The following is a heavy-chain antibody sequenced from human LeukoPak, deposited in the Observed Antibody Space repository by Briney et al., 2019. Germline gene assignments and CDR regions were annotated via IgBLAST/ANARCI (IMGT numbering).Heavy chain of an antibody. CDR1: GGSISSHY. J-gene: IGHJ6*03. Sequence: SETLSLTCTVSGGSISSHYWSWIRQPPGKGLEWIGYIYYSGSTNYNPSLKSRVTISVDTSKNQFSLKLSSVTAADTAVYYCARGVVPAAIAPYYYYYYMDVWGKGTTVTVSS. D-gene: IGHD2-2*01. CDR2: IYYSGST. V-gene: IGHV4-59*11. CDR3: ARGVVPAAIAPYYYYYYMDV.